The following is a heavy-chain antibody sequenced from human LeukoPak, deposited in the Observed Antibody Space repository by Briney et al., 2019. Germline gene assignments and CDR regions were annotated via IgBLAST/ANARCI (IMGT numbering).Heavy chain of an antibody. CDR2: IYSSGST. J-gene: IGHJ5*02. CDR1: GDSVSSGGYY. CDR3: ARGYGSNSYSPGFDP. Sequence: SETLSLTCTVSGDSVSSGGYYWSWIRQHPVKGLEWIGYIYSSGSTFYNPSLKSRLALSKDTSKNQFSFNLSSVTAADTAVYYCARGYGSNSYSPGFDPWGQGTLVTLSS. D-gene: IGHD2-2*01. V-gene: IGHV4-31*03.